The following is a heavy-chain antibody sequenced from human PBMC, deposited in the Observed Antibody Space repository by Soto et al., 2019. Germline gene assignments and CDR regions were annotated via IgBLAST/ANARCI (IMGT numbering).Heavy chain of an antibody. D-gene: IGHD5-18*01. CDR3: AKDKSSVSLWQTFDY. Sequence: QVQLVESGGGVVQPGRSLRLSCAASGFTFSSYGMHWVRQAPGKGLEWVAVISYDGSNKYYADSVKGRFTISRDNSKNTLYLQMNSLRAEDTAVYYCAKDKSSVSLWQTFDYWGQGTLVTVSS. J-gene: IGHJ4*02. V-gene: IGHV3-30*18. CDR2: ISYDGSNK. CDR1: GFTFSSYG.